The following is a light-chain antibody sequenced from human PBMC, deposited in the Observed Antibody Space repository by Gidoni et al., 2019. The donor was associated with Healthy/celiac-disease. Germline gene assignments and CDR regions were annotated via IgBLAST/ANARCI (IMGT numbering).Light chain of an antibody. CDR2: DAS. CDR1: QRVSSY. Sequence: EIVLTQSPATLSLSPGERATLSCRASQRVSSYLAWYQQKPGQAPRHRIYDASNSATGNPARVSGSGYGTEFSLTISSLEHEDFAVYYCQQRSNWPPSLTFGGGTKVEIK. CDR3: QQRSNWPPSLT. V-gene: IGKV3-11*01. J-gene: IGKJ4*01.